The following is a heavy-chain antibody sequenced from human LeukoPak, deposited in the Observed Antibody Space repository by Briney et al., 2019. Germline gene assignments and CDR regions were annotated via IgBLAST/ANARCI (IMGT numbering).Heavy chain of an antibody. CDR3: ARASYCSGGSCYSDY. CDR2: ISAYNGNT. Sequence: ASVKVSCKASGYTFTSYSISWVRQAPGQGLEWMGWISAYNGNTIYAQKVKGRVTMTTDTSMSTAYMELRSLKSDDTAVYYCARASYCSGGSCYSDYWGQGTLVTASS. V-gene: IGHV1-18*01. J-gene: IGHJ4*02. D-gene: IGHD2-15*01. CDR1: GYTFTSYS.